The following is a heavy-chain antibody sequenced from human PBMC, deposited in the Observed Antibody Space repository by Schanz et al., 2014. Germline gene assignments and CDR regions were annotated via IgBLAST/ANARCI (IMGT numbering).Heavy chain of an antibody. D-gene: IGHD3-10*01. CDR3: VSSGSYSSYAS. J-gene: IGHJ4*02. Sequence: EVQLLESGGGLVEPGGSLRLSCAASGFSFSSYAMGWVRQARGKGLEWVSSFNDGGVNKYYADSVKGRFTISRDNAKNSLYLQMNSLRAEDTAVYHCVSSGSYSSYASWGQGTLVTVSS. CDR1: GFSFSSYA. CDR2: FNDGGVNK. V-gene: IGHV3-23*01.